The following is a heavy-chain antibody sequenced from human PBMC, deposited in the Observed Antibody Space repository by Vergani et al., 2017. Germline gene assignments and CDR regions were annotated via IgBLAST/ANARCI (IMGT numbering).Heavy chain of an antibody. V-gene: IGHV3-30*03. CDR2: ISYDGTQK. CDR3: ATKSCGTPGCQIGYFRE. D-gene: IGHD1-1*01. J-gene: IGHJ1*01. CDR1: GFTSSYYG. Sequence: QVHLVASGGGVVQPWRSLRLSCVVSGFTSSYYGMHWVRQAPGKGLEWVAVISYDGTQKYYADSVKGRFTISRDNSKSTLYLQMNSLRTEDTAVYYCATKSCGTPGCQIGYFREWGQGTLVTVSS.